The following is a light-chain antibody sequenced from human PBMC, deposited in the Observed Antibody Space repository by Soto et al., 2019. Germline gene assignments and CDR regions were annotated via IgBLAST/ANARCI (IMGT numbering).Light chain of an antibody. CDR1: QSLLASDDGNTY. CDR2: KLS. J-gene: IGKJ2*01. CDR3: MQRIAFPYT. Sequence: DIVMTQTPLSLPVTPGESASISCRSSQSLLASDDGNTYLDWFMQKPGQSPQLLIYKLSYRASVVTDXXSGSGSDTDFTLKISGVEAEDFGVYYCMQRIAFPYTFGQGTKLEIK. V-gene: IGKV2-40*01.